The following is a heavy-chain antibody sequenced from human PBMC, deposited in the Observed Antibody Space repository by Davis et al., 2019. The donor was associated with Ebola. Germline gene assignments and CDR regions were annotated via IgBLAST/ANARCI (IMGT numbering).Heavy chain of an antibody. D-gene: IGHD2-15*01. CDR1: GYTFTSYY. J-gene: IGHJ5*02. Sequence: AASVKVSCKASGYTFTSYYMHWVRQAPGQGLEWMGIINPSGGSTSYAQKFQGRVTMTGDTSTETVYMELRGLRYDGTAVYYCARDEILYSTRVSGPLDSWGQGTLVTVSS. CDR2: INPSGGST. V-gene: IGHV1-46*01. CDR3: ARDEILYSTRVSGPLDS.